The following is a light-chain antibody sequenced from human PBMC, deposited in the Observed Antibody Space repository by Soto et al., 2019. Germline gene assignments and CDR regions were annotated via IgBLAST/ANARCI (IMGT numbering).Light chain of an antibody. Sequence: DIQVTQSPSTLSASVGDSVTISCRASQIISNWLAWYQQKPGKAPKLLIYKASTLESGVPSRFSGSGSGTDFTLTISSLQPDDFATYYCQPYNTFLLTFGPGTRVDIQ. CDR3: QPYNTFLLT. CDR2: KAS. J-gene: IGKJ3*01. CDR1: QIISNW. V-gene: IGKV1-5*03.